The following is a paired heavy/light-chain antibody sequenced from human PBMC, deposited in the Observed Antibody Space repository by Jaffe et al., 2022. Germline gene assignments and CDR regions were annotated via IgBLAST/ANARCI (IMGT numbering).Heavy chain of an antibody. J-gene: IGHJ6*03. Sequence: QVQLVQSGAEVKKPGASVKVSCKASGYTFTSYDINWVRQATGQGLEWMGWMNPNSGNTGYAQKFQGRVTMTRNTSISTAYMELSSLRSEDTAVYYCARGPLLTAYCSSTSCRYYYYYMDVWGKGTTVTVSS. CDR3: ARGPLLTAYCSSTSCRYYYYYMDV. CDR1: GYTFTSYD. CDR2: MNPNSGNT. V-gene: IGHV1-8*01. D-gene: IGHD2-2*01.
Light chain of an antibody. V-gene: IGLV1-36*01. CDR2: YDD. J-gene: IGLJ2*01. CDR1: SSNIGNNA. Sequence: QSVLTQPPSVSEAPRQRVTISCSGSSSNIGNNAVNWYQQLPGKAPKLLIYYDDLLPSGVSDRFSGSKSGTSASLAISGLQSEDEADYYCAAWDDRLNGVVFGGGTKLTVL. CDR3: AAWDDRLNGVV.